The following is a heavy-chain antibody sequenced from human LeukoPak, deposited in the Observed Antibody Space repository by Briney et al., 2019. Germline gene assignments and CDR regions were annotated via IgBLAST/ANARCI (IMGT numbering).Heavy chain of an antibody. CDR1: GGSISSGSYY. V-gene: IGHV4-61*02. Sequence: PSETLSLTCTVSGGSISSGSYYWSWIRQPAGKGLEWIGRIYTSGSTNYNPSLKSRVTISVDTSKNQFSLKLSSVTAADTAVYYCAREKDFGDAFDIWGQGTVVTVSS. J-gene: IGHJ3*02. CDR3: AREKDFGDAFDI. CDR2: IYTSGST. D-gene: IGHD3-10*01.